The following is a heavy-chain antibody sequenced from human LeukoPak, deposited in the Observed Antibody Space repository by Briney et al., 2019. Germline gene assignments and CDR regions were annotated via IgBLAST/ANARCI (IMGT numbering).Heavy chain of an antibody. D-gene: IGHD3-3*01. Sequence: GASVKVSCKDSVYTFTGYYIHWMRLAPGQGLEWMGWINPNSGGTNYAQKFQGRVTMTRDTSISTAYMELSRLRSDDTAVYYCARSYYDFWSGYSSRVLDYWGQGTLVTVSS. CDR3: ARSYYDFWSGYSSRVLDY. J-gene: IGHJ4*02. V-gene: IGHV1-2*02. CDR2: INPNSGGT. CDR1: VYTFTGYY.